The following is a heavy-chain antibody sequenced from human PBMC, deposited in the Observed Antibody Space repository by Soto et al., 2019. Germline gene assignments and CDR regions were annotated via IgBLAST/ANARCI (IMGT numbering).Heavy chain of an antibody. D-gene: IGHD3-10*01. CDR1: GGSISSGGYY. CDR2: IYYSGNT. Sequence: TSETLSLTCTVSGGSISSGGYYWSWIRQHPGKGLEWIGYIYYSGNTYYNPSLKSRVIISVDTSKNQFSLKLSSVTAADTAVYYCATTTGSGREGYFDYWGQGILVTVSS. J-gene: IGHJ4*02. V-gene: IGHV4-31*03. CDR3: ATTTGSGREGYFDY.